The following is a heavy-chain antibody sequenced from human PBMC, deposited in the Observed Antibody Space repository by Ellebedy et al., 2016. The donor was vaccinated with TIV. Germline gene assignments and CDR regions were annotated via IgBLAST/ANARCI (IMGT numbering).Heavy chain of an antibody. CDR2: ISSSSSYI. CDR1: GFTFSSYS. D-gene: IGHD2-21*02. V-gene: IGHV3-21*01. CDR3: ARDGTAYCGGDCYDDY. Sequence: GESLKISCAASGFTFSSYSMNWVRQAPGKGLEWVSSISSSSSYIYYADSVKGRFTISRDNAKNSLYLQMNSLRAEDTAVYYCARDGTAYCGGDCYDDYWGQGTLVTVSS. J-gene: IGHJ4*02.